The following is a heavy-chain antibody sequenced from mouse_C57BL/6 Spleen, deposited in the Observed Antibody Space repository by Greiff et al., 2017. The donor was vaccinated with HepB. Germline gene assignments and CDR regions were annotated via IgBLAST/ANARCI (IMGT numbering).Heavy chain of an antibody. V-gene: IGHV1-82*01. CDR1: GYAFSSSW. J-gene: IGHJ2*01. CDR2: IYPGDGDT. D-gene: IGHD1-1*01. Sequence: VQLQQSGPELVKPGASVKISCKASGYAFSSSWMNWVKQRPGKGLEWIGRIYPGDGDTNYNGKFKGKATLTADKSSSTAYMQLSSLTSEDSAVYFCARGGVGITPYWGQGTTLTVSS. CDR3: ARGGVGITPY.